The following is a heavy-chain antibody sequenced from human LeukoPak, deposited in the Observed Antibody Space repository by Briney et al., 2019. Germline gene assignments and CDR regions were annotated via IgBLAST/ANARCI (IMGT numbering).Heavy chain of an antibody. CDR2: INPNSGGT. J-gene: IGHJ3*02. D-gene: IGHD3-22*01. CDR3: ARDTYYYDSRATPSAFDI. V-gene: IGHV1-2*02. Sequence: ASVKVSCKASGYTFTGYYMHWVRQAPGQGLEWMGWINPNSGGTNYAQKFQGRVTMTRDTSISTAYMELSRLRSDDTAVYYCARDTYYYDSRATPSAFDIWGQGTMVTVSS. CDR1: GYTFTGYY.